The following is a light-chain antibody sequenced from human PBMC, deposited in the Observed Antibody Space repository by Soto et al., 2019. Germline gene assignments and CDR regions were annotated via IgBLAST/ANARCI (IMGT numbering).Light chain of an antibody. V-gene: IGKV3-20*01. J-gene: IGKJ1*01. CDR2: DAS. CDR3: QQYGASPAT. CDR1: QSVSSNH. Sequence: SVLTQSQVTLSLSPGERATLSCRASQSVSSNHLAWYQQKPGLAPRLLIYDASSRATGVPDRFSGGGSGTDFTLTISRLEPEDFAVYYCQQYGASPATFGQGTKV.